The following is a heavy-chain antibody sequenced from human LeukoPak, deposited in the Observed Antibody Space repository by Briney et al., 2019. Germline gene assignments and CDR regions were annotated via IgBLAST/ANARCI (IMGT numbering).Heavy chain of an antibody. J-gene: IGHJ4*02. CDR3: ARDQDY. CDR1: GFTFSSYS. CDR2: VSSSSSTI. V-gene: IGHV3-48*04. Sequence: GGSLRLSCAASGFTFSSYSMNWVRQAPGKGLEWVSYVSSSSSTIYYADSVKGRFTISRDNAKNSLYLQMNSLRAEDTAVYYCARDQDYWGQGTLVTVSS.